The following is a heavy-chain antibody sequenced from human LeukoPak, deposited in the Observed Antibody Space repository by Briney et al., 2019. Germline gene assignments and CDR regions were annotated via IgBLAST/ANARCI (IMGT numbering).Heavy chain of an antibody. J-gene: IGHJ4*02. V-gene: IGHV3-23*01. Sequence: GGSLRLSCAASGFTFSSYAMSWVRQAPGKGLEWVSAISGSGGSTYYADSVKGRFTISRDNSKNTLYLQMNSLRAEDTAVYYCANSRGLSAVLRFLEWSVGYFDYWGQGTLVTVPS. CDR1: GFTFSSYA. CDR2: ISGSGGST. D-gene: IGHD3-3*01. CDR3: ANSRGLSAVLRFLEWSVGYFDY.